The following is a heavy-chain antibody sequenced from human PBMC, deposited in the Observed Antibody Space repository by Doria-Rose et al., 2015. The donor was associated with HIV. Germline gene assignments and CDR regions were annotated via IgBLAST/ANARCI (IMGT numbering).Heavy chain of an antibody. Sequence: QVQLVESGPGLVKPSETLSLTCSVSGGSISHYYWSWIRQPPGKGLEYIGDIFYTGGTNYSLSLKSRVSISIDTSKNKFSLRLSSVTAADTAVYYCARVLSGTYDYWGQGTLVTVSS. CDR1: GGSISHYY. CDR2: IFYTGGT. J-gene: IGHJ4*02. D-gene: IGHD1-26*01. CDR3: ARVLSGTYDY. V-gene: IGHV4-59*01.